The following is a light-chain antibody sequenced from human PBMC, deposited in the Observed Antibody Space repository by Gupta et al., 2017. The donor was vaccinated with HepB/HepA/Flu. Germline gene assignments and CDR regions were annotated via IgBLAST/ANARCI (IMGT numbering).Light chain of an antibody. Sequence: PQSPSSLSASVGDRVTITCQASQDINNYLNWYQQKPGKAPKLLIYDASNLETGVPSRFSGSGSGTDFTFTISSLQPEDSATYYCQQYDNLPLTFGGGTKVEIK. CDR3: QQYDNLPLT. CDR2: DAS. V-gene: IGKV1-33*01. CDR1: QDINNY. J-gene: IGKJ4*01.